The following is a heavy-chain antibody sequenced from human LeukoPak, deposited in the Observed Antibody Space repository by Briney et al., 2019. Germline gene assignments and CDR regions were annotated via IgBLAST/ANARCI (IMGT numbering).Heavy chain of an antibody. D-gene: IGHD1-26*01. V-gene: IGHV3-11*04. Sequence: PGGSLRLSCAASGFTFSDYYMNWVRQAPGKGLEWVSYITSSGSAIYYADSVKGRFTISRDNAKNSLYLQMNSLRAEDTAVYYCASSGSYFDYWGQGTLVTVSS. J-gene: IGHJ4*02. CDR2: ITSSGSAI. CDR3: ASSGSYFDY. CDR1: GFTFSDYY.